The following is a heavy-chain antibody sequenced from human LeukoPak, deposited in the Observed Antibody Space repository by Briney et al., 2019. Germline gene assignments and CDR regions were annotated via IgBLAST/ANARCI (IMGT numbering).Heavy chain of an antibody. CDR2: ISSSSSTI. V-gene: IGHV3-48*04. J-gene: IGHJ4*02. CDR1: GFTFSSYS. Sequence: PGGSLRLSCAASGFTFSSYSMNWVRQAPGKGLEWVSYISSSSSTIYYADSVKGRFTISRDNAKNSLYLQMNSLRAEDTAVYYCARAGGDYGDYGHFDYWGQGTLVTVSS. CDR3: ARAGGDYGDYGHFDY. D-gene: IGHD4-17*01.